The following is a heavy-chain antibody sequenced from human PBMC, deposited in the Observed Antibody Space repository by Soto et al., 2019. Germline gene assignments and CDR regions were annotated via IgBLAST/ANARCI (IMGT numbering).Heavy chain of an antibody. V-gene: IGHV1-69*04. CDR1: GDTFNFSS. CDR3: ASSDGSGYRAFAD. CDR2: VNPIVSMS. D-gene: IGHD2-15*01. J-gene: IGHJ4*02. Sequence: QVQLVQSGAEVKRPGSSVKVSCKASGDTFNFSSINWVRQAPGLGLEWMGRVNPIVSMSDYAQRFQGRVTMTEDKSTSTAYMELSGLRSEDTAIYYCASSDGSGYRAFADRGQGALVTVSS.